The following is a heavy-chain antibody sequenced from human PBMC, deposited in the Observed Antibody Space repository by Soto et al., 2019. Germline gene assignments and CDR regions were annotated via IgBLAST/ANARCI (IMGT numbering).Heavy chain of an antibody. CDR2: VIAVFNTS. Sequence: QVQLEQSGPEVKRPGTSVKVSCKASGGAFGRYSVSWVRQAPGQGLEWIGGVIAVFNTSNYSLKFQGRVAISADESTITVFMELRSLRSEDTALYYCARGDEMTAVTIFEYWGQGTLVTVSS. V-gene: IGHV1-69*01. CDR1: GGAFGRYS. CDR3: ARGDEMTAVTIFEY. J-gene: IGHJ4*02. D-gene: IGHD4-17*01.